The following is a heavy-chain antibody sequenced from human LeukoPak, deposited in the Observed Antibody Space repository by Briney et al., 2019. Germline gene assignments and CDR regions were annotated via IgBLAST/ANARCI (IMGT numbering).Heavy chain of an antibody. CDR1: GFTFSSYA. V-gene: IGHV3-23*01. J-gene: IGHJ6*02. CDR2: ISGSGGST. CDR3: TNTLGVVAIYYYYYGMDV. Sequence: PGGSLRLSCAASGFTFSSYAMSWVRQAPGKGLEWVSAISGSGGSTYYADSVKGRFTISRDNSKNTLYLQMNSLRAEDTAVYYCTNTLGVVAIYYYYYGMDVWGQGTTVTVSS. D-gene: IGHD2-15*01.